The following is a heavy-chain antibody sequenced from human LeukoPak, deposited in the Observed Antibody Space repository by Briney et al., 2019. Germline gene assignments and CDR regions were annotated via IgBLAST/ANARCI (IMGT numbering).Heavy chain of an antibody. D-gene: IGHD6-19*01. J-gene: IGHJ4*02. CDR2: IYTSGST. V-gene: IGHV4-4*07. CDR3: ARVRPTSSGWYYFDY. Sequence: SETLSLTCTVSGGSISSYYWSWIRQPAGKGLEWIGRIYTSGSTNYNPSLKSRVTMSVDTSKNQFSLKLSSVTAADSAVYYCARVRPTSSGWYYFDYWGQGTLVTVSS. CDR1: GGSISSYY.